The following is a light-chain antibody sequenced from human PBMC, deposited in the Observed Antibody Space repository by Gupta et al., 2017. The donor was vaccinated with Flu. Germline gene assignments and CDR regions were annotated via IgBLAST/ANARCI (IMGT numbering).Light chain of an antibody. J-gene: IGLJ1*01. CDR2: EVS. CDR3: SSYAGSSRTYV. V-gene: IGLV2-8*01. Sequence: QSALTQPPSASGSLGQSVTISCSGTRRDVGGYKSVTWYQKVAGKAPRLIIYEVSKRPSGVPDRFSGSKSGNTAYLTVSGLQTEDEADYYCSSYAGSSRTYVFGTGTTITVL. CDR1: RRDVGGYKS.